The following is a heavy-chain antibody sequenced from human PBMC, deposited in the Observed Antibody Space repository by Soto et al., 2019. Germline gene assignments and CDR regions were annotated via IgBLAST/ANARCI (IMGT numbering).Heavy chain of an antibody. V-gene: IGHV3-30-3*01. CDR2: ISYDGSNK. CDR3: ARDDYGFDY. D-gene: IGHD4-17*01. CDR1: GFTFSSYA. J-gene: IGHJ4*02. Sequence: GSLRLSCAASGFTFSSYAMHWVRQAPGKGLEWVAVISYDGSNKYYADSVKGRFTISRDNSKNTLYLQMNSLRAEDTAVYYCARDDYGFDYWSQGTLVTVSS.